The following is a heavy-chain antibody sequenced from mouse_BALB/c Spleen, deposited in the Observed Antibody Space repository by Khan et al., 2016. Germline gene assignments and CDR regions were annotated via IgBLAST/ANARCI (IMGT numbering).Heavy chain of an antibody. J-gene: IGHJ1*01. CDR3: TRSPPATRYFDV. CDR1: GYSITSDYA. V-gene: IGHV3-2*02. Sequence: EVQLVESGPGLVKPSQSLSLTCTVTGYSITSDYAWNWIRQFPGNKLEWMGYIRYSGSTTYNTSLKSRISITRDTSKNQFYLQLYSVTTEDTATYYCTRSPPATRYFDVWGAGTTVTVSS. D-gene: IGHD3-1*01. CDR2: IRYSGST.